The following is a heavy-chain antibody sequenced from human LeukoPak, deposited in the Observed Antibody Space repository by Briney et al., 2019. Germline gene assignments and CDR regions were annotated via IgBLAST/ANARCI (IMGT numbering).Heavy chain of an antibody. CDR2: ISSSSSYI. V-gene: IGHV3-21*01. Sequence: GGSLRLSCAASGFTFSSYSMNWVRQAPGKGLEWVSSISSSSSYIYYADSVKGRFTISRDNAKNSLYLQMNSLRAEDTAVYYCARDVILTTVVEGAFDIWGQGTMVTVSS. J-gene: IGHJ3*02. CDR1: GFTFSSYS. CDR3: ARDVILTTVVEGAFDI. D-gene: IGHD4-23*01.